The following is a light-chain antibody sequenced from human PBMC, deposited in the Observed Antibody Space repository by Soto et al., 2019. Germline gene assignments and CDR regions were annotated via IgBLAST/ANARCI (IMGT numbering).Light chain of an antibody. V-gene: IGLV2-14*03. J-gene: IGLJ1*01. CDR1: SSDIGGYNY. Sequence: QSALTQPASVSGSPGQSITISCTGTSSDIGGYNYVSWYQQLPGKVPKLIIYDVSNRPSGVSDRFSGSKSGNAASLPISGPQAEEEVDYYCSSYIRTTPLNVFAPGTTLTVL. CDR2: DVS. CDR3: SSYIRTTPLNV.